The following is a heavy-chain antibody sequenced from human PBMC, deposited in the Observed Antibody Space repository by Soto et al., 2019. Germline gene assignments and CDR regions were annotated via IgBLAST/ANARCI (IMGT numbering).Heavy chain of an antibody. CDR2: ISGSGGST. V-gene: IGHV3-23*01. J-gene: IGHJ6*02. D-gene: IGHD3-22*01. CDR1: GFTFSSYA. Sequence: PGGSLRLSCAASGFTFSSYAMSWVRQAPGKGLEWVSAISGSGGSTYYADSVKGRFTISRDNSKNTLYLQMNSLRAEDTAVYYCAKDERSTPDDSSGYYSGYGMDVWGQGTTVTVSS. CDR3: AKDERSTPDDSSGYYSGYGMDV.